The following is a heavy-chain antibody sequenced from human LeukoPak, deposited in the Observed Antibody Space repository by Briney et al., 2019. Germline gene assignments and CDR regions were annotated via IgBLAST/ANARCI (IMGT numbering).Heavy chain of an antibody. CDR3: ARASFAWIQLWPGFDY. CDR1: GYTFTSYG. J-gene: IGHJ4*02. Sequence: ASVKVSCKASGYTFTSYGISWVRRAPGQGLEWMGWISAYNGNTNYAQKLQGRVTMTTDTSTSTAYMELRSLRSDDTAVYYCARASFAWIQLWPGFDYWGQGTLVTVSS. CDR2: ISAYNGNT. D-gene: IGHD5-18*01. V-gene: IGHV1-18*01.